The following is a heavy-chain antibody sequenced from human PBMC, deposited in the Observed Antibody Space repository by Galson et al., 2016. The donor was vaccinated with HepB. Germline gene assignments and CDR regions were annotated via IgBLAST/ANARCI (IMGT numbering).Heavy chain of an antibody. CDR2: IHSSGTS. V-gene: IGHV4-39*02. D-gene: IGHD2-21*01. CDR3: ASHCGGDCYYNLADAFDI. J-gene: IGHJ3*02. Sequence: SETLSLTCTVSGVSVSSSYYFWGWVRQPPGKGLEWIGLIHSSGTSHYDPSLKSRVSISVDTSKNHFSLRRSSVTAGDTAVYFCASHCGGDCYYNLADAFDIWGRGTMVTVSS. CDR1: GVSVSSSYYF.